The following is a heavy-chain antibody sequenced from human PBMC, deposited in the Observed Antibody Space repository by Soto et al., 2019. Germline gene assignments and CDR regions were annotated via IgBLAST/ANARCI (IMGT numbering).Heavy chain of an antibody. Sequence: QVQLVESGGGLVKPGGSLRLSCAASGFSFSDYYMSWIRQAPGKGLEWVSYISSGGTTLYYADSVKGRFTISRDNAKNSLYLQMDSLRADDTAVYYCARGGGYSSSWYGPGFDSWGQGTLVTVSS. CDR1: GFSFSDYY. CDR2: ISSGGTTL. CDR3: ARGGGYSSSWYGPGFDS. V-gene: IGHV3-11*01. D-gene: IGHD6-13*01. J-gene: IGHJ4*02.